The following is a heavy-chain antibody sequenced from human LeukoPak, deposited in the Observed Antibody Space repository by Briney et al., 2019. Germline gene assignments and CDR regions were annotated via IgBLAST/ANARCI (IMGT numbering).Heavy chain of an antibody. D-gene: IGHD4-17*01. V-gene: IGHV3-30-3*01. J-gene: IGHJ4*02. Sequence: PGRSLRLSCAASGFTFSSYAMHWVRQAPGKGLEWVAVISYDGSSKYYADSVKGRFTISRDNSKNTLYLQMNSLRAEDTAVYYCARSTGYTVTTHDYWGQGTLVTVSS. CDR1: GFTFSSYA. CDR3: ARSTGYTVTTHDY. CDR2: ISYDGSSK.